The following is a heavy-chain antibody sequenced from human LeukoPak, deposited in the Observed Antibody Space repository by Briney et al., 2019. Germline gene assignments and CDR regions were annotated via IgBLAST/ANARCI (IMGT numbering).Heavy chain of an antibody. Sequence: GGSLRLSCAASGFTFSSYSMNWVRQAPGEGLEWVSYISSSSSTIYYADSVKGRFTISRDNAKNSLYLQMNSLRAEDTAVYYCARVAIAAAGSEWYFDLWGRGTLVTVSS. J-gene: IGHJ2*01. CDR1: GFTFSSYS. V-gene: IGHV3-48*04. CDR2: ISSSSSTI. CDR3: ARVAIAAAGSEWYFDL. D-gene: IGHD6-13*01.